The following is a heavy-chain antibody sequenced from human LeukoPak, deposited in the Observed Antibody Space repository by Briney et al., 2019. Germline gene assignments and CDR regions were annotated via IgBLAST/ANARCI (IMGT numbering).Heavy chain of an antibody. CDR3: ARLHYYDSRSLDY. D-gene: IGHD3-22*01. J-gene: IGHJ4*02. CDR2: IYPGDSDA. V-gene: IGHV5-51*01. CDR1: GGTFSSYA. Sequence: KVSCKASGGTFSSYAISWVRQMPGKGLEWMGIIYPGDSDARYSPSFQGQVTISADKSISTAYLQWSNLKASDTAMYYCARLHYYDSRSLDYWGQGTLVTVSS.